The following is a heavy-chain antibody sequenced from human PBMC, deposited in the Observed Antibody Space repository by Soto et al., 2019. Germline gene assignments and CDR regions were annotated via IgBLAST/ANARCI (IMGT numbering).Heavy chain of an antibody. CDR3: AHRPSLDWGHFDS. Sequence: QITLKESGPTLLKPTQTLTLTCTFSGFSLTTTGVGVGWIRQPPGKALECLAVIYWDDDKRYSTSFTNRLTISTATSKTPVVLTMTNMDPVATGTYSCAHRPSLDWGHFDSWGQGALVTVSS. CDR1: GFSLTTTGVG. CDR2: IYWDDDK. D-gene: IGHD7-27*01. J-gene: IGHJ4*02. V-gene: IGHV2-5*02.